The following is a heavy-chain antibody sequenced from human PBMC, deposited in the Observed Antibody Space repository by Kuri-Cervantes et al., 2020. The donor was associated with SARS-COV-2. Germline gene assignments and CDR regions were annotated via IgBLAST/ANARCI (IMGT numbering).Heavy chain of an antibody. V-gene: IGHV1-69*04. D-gene: IGHD6-13*01. Sequence: SVKVSCKASGGTFSSYAISWVRQAPGQGLEWMGRIIPIFGIANYAQKFQGRVTITAEKSTSTAYMELSSLRSEDTAVYYCARDAAADNLSDYWGQGTLVTVSS. CDR2: IIPIFGIA. J-gene: IGHJ4*02. CDR1: GGTFSSYA. CDR3: ARDAAADNLSDY.